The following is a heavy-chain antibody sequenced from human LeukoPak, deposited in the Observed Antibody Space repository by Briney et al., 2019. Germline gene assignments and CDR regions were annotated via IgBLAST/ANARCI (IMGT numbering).Heavy chain of an antibody. J-gene: IGHJ4*02. Sequence: PGGSLRLSCAASGFNFDDYAMRWVRQAPGKGLEWVSGISWNSGNIAYADSVKGRFTISRDSAKTSLYLQINNLRAEDTALYYCAKAHDYGDYAGFDYWGQGTLVSVSS. D-gene: IGHD4-17*01. CDR1: GFNFDDYA. CDR3: AKAHDYGDYAGFDY. CDR2: ISWNSGNI. V-gene: IGHV3-9*01.